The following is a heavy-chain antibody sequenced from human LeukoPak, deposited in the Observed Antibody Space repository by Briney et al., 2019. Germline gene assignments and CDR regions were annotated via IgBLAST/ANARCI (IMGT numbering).Heavy chain of an antibody. CDR1: GGTFSSYA. V-gene: IGHV1-18*01. Sequence: ASVKVSCKASGGTFSSYAISWVRQAPGQGLAWMGWISPYNGNTIVAQKFQGRVTMATDTSTSTAYMDLRRLRSDDTAMYYCARDGGWAYNWFDPWGQGTLVTVSS. CDR3: ARDGGWAYNWFDP. D-gene: IGHD6-19*01. CDR2: ISPYNGNT. J-gene: IGHJ5*02.